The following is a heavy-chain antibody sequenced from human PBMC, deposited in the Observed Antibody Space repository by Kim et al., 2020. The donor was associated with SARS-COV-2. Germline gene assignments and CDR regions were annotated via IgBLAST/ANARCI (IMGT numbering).Heavy chain of an antibody. CDR3: ARRYYDISGYFSVPFADH. D-gene: IGHD3-22*01. Sequence: ASVKVSCKTSGYSFPSYAVNWVLQVHGQGLEWMGRITTNTEIPTYAQAFTRRFVFSLDTAASTSYLQISGLKTEDTAISFCARRYYDISGYFSVPFADHWVHGTLVTVSS. J-gene: IGHJ5*02. CDR1: GYSFPSYA. CDR2: ITTNTEIP. V-gene: IGHV7-4-1*02.